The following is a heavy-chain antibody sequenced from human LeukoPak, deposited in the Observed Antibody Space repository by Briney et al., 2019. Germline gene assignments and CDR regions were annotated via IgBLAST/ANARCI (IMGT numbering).Heavy chain of an antibody. D-gene: IGHD3-22*01. CDR2: IYHSGST. J-gene: IGHJ6*04. CDR1: GYSISSGYY. Sequence: SETLSLTCSVSGYSISSGYYWGWIRQSPGKGLEWIGSIYHSGSTYYNPSLKSRVTISVDTSKNQFSLKLSSVTAADTAVYYCASLDKSTTYYYDSSGSLLFSVWGKGTTVTISS. CDR3: ASLDKSTTYYYDSSGSLLFSV. V-gene: IGHV4-38-2*01.